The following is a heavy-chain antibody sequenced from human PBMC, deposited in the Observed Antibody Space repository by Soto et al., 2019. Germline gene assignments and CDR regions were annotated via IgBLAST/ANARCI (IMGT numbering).Heavy chain of an antibody. J-gene: IGHJ6*03. CDR1: GFNFSGSA. CDR2: IRSKGNNYAT. Sequence: VQVVESGGGLVQPGGSLKRSCAASGFNFSGSALHWVRQACGKGLEWVGRIRSKGNNYATAYGASLKGRFTISRGDSKNTAYLQMNSLNTEDTAVYYCSRQASDFWSGKPQYYMDVWGKGTTVTVSS. D-gene: IGHD3-3*01. CDR3: SRQASDFWSGKPQYYMDV. V-gene: IGHV3-73*01.